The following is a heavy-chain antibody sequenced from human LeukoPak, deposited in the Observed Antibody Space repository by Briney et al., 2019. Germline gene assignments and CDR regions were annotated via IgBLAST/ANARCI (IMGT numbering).Heavy chain of an antibody. CDR2: ISWNSGSI. CDR1: GFTFDDYA. D-gene: IGHD4-17*01. Sequence: GGSLRLSCAASGFTFDDYAMHWVRQAPGKGLEWVSGISWNSGSIGYADSVKGRFTISRDNAKNSLYLQMNSLRAEDTALYYCAKDIFPYGDCAEYYFDYWGQGTLVTVSS. V-gene: IGHV3-9*01. J-gene: IGHJ4*02. CDR3: AKDIFPYGDCAEYYFDY.